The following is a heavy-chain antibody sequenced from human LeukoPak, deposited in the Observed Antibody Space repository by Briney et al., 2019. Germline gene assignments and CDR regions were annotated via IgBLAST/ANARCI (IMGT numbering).Heavy chain of an antibody. J-gene: IGHJ4*02. V-gene: IGHV3-7*01. CDR2: IKQDGSEK. CDR3: ARDTSSAWYGLIDY. Sequence: GGSLRLSCAASGFTFTSFWMGWVRPPPGKGLEWVATIKQDGSEKYSVDSLKGRFTISRDNAKNSLYLQMNSLRAEDTAVYFCARDTSSAWYGLIDYWGQGSLVTVSS. CDR1: GFTFTSFW. D-gene: IGHD6-19*01.